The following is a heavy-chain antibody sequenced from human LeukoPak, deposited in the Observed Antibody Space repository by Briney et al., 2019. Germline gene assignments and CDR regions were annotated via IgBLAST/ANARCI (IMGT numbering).Heavy chain of an antibody. D-gene: IGHD2-2*01. CDR2: ISSSSSYI. J-gene: IGHJ4*02. V-gene: IGHV3-21*01. CDR1: GFTFSSYS. CDR3: ARTLNFDIVVVPAATENYY. Sequence: PGGSLRLSCAASGFTFSSYSMNWVRQAPGKGLEWVSSISSSSSYIYYADSVKGRFTISRDNAKNSLYLQMNSLRAEDTAVYYCARTLNFDIVVVPAATENYYWGQGTLVTVSS.